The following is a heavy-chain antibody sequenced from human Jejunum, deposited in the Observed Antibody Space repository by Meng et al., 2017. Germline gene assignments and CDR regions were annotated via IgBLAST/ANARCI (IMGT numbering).Heavy chain of an antibody. J-gene: IGHJ5*02. D-gene: IGHD3-10*01. CDR3: AKDRGSTLRTASLFDP. CDR1: GFTYSDYA. Sequence: GESLKISCVASGFTYSDYAMSWVRQTPAKGLEWVSAISGGGGATYYTDSVKGRFTISRDNSKNTLYRQMNSLRPEDTAVYYCAKDRGSTLRTASLFDPWGQGTLVTVSS. CDR2: ISGGGGAT. V-gene: IGHV3-23*01.